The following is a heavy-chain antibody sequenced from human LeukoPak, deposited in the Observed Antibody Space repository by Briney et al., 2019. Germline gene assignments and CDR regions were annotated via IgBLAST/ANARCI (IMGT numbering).Heavy chain of an antibody. CDR1: GFTFSSYA. V-gene: IGHV3-23*01. Sequence: GGSLRLSCAASGFTFSSYAMSWVRQAPGKGLEWVSAISGSGGSTYYADSVKGRFTISRDNSKNTLYPQMNSLRAEDTAVYYCAKWELLDHYFDYWGQGTLVTVSS. J-gene: IGHJ4*02. D-gene: IGHD1-26*01. CDR3: AKWELLDHYFDY. CDR2: ISGSGGST.